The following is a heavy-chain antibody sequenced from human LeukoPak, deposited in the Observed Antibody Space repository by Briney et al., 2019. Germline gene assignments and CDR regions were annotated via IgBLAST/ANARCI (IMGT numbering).Heavy chain of an antibody. Sequence: PSETLSLTCTVSGGSISSYYWCWIRQPPGKGLEWIGYIYYSGSTNYNPSLKSRATISVDTSKNQFSLKLSSVTAADTAVYYCARGFRYAKYYDILTGPIWGQGTMVTVSS. J-gene: IGHJ3*02. D-gene: IGHD3-9*01. V-gene: IGHV4-59*01. CDR2: IYYSGST. CDR3: ARGFRYAKYYDILTGPI. CDR1: GGSISSYY.